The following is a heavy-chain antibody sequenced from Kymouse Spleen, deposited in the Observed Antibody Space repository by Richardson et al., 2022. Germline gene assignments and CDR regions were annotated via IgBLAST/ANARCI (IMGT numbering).Heavy chain of an antibody. D-gene: IGHD6-13*01. CDR3: AKGGYSSSCFDY. V-gene: IGHV3-30*18. CDR2: ISYDGSNK. J-gene: IGHJ4*02. CDR1: GFTFSSYG. Sequence: QVQLVESGGGVVQPGRSLRLSCAASGFTFSSYGMHWVRQAPGKGLEWVAVISYDGSNKYYADSVKGRFTISRDNSKNTLYLQMNSLRAEDTAVYYCAKGGYSSSCFDYWGQGTLVTVSS.